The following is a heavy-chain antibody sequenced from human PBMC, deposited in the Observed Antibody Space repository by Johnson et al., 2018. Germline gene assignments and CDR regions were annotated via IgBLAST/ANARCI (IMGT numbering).Heavy chain of an antibody. V-gene: IGHV4-30-4*01. J-gene: IGHJ4*02. CDR3: ARGGPPHFDYVWGSYRPLFNY. CDR2: ISYSGST. D-gene: IGHD3-16*02. Sequence: QVQLQESGPGLVKSSQTLSLTCTVSGGSISSGDYYWYWIRQPPGQGLEWVGYISYSGSTNYNPSLKSRVTISTDTSKNQFSLRLSSVTAADTAVYYCARGGPPHFDYVWGSYRPLFNYWGQGTLVTVSS. CDR1: GGSISSGDYY.